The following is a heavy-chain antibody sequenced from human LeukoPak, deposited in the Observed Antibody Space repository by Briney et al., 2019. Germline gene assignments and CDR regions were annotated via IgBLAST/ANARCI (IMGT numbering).Heavy chain of an antibody. Sequence: SVKGSCKASGGTFNSYAISWVRQAPGQGLEWMGGIIPIFGTSNSAQKFQRRVTITADESTSTAYMELSSLRSEDTAVYYCARGGIAAAGALYYYMDVWGKGTTVTVSS. V-gene: IGHV1-69*13. CDR3: ARGGIAAAGALYYYMDV. D-gene: IGHD6-13*01. J-gene: IGHJ6*03. CDR2: IIPIFGTS. CDR1: GGTFNSYA.